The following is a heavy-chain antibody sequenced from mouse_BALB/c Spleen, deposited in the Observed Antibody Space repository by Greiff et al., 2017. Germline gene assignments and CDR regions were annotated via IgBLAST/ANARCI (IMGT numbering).Heavy chain of an antibody. CDR2: ISSGGGST. CDR1: GFAFSSYD. J-gene: IGHJ4*01. V-gene: IGHV5-12-1*01. Sequence: DVMLVESGGGLVKPGGSLKLSCAASGFAFSSYDMSWVRQTPEKRLEWVAYISSGGGSTYYPDTVKGRFTISRDNAKNTLYLQMSSLKSEDTAMYYCARNYAMDYWGQGTSVTVSS. CDR3: ARNYAMDY.